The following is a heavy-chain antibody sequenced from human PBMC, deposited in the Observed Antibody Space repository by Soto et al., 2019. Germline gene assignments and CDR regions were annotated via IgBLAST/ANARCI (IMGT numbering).Heavy chain of an antibody. J-gene: IGHJ5*01. CDR1: GEFRSPDC. Sequence: LSRTVSGEFRSPDCWSWIRLSPEKELEWIGFIYYGGSTNYNPSLKSRVTISVDTPKNQFSLKLSSVTAADTAVYYYDKAANW. D-gene: IGHD2-15*01. CDR2: IYYGGST. V-gene: IGHV4-59*08. CDR3: DKAANW.